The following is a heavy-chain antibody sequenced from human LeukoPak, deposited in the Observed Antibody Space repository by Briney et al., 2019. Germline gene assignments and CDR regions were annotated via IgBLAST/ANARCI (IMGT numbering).Heavy chain of an antibody. CDR1: GFTFSSYE. CDR2: INNDGSGT. V-gene: IGHV3-74*01. Sequence: GGSLRLSCAASGFTFSSYEMNWVRQAPGKGLVWVSRINNDGSGTTYADSVKGRFTISRDNAKNSLYLQMNSLRAEDTAVYYCARSWPSLFDYWGQGTLVTVSS. D-gene: IGHD5-12*01. J-gene: IGHJ4*02. CDR3: ARSWPSLFDY.